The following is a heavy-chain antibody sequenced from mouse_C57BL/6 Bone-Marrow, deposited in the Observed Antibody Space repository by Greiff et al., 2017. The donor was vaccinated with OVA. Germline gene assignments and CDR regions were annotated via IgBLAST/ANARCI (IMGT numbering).Heavy chain of an antibody. D-gene: IGHD2-3*01. V-gene: IGHV1-81*01. Sequence: QVQLQQSGAELVRPGASVKLSCTASGYTFTSYGISWVKQSPGQGLEWIGEIYPGGGNTYYNEKFKGKATLTADKSSSTAYMELRRLTSEDAEVYFCKRERYDDNYCDYWGQGTTVTVSS. J-gene: IGHJ2*01. CDR2: IYPGGGNT. CDR1: GYTFTSYG. CDR3: KRERYDDNYCDY.